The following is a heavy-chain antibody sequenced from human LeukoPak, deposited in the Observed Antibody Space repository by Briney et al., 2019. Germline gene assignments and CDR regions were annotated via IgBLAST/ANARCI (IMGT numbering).Heavy chain of an antibody. V-gene: IGHV4-30-2*01. J-gene: IGHJ6*02. CDR1: GGSIGSGGFS. D-gene: IGHD3-10*01. Sequence: SETLSLTCTVSGGSIGSGGFSWSWIRLPPGKGLECIGYIYHSGITYYNPSLKSRVTISIDRSKNQFSLTLSSVTAADTAVYYCARGSGFYYGSGSPPTAVDVWGQGTTVTVSS. CDR3: ARGSGFYYGSGSPPTAVDV. CDR2: IYHSGIT.